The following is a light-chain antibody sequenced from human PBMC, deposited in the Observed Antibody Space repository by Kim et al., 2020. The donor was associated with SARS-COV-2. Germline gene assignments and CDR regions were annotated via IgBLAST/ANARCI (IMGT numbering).Light chain of an antibody. J-gene: IGKJ4*01. CDR3: QQNSSTPHT. CDR1: QSISNY. CDR2: AAS. V-gene: IGKV1-39*01. Sequence: DIQMTQSPSSLSASVGDRVTITCRASQSISNYLNWYQQKPGKAPKLLIYAASSLQSGLPSRFSGNGSGADFTLTISSLQPEDFATYYCQQNSSTPHTYGEGTKVDIK.